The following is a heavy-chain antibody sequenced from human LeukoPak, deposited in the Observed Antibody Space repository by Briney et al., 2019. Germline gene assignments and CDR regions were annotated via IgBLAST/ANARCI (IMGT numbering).Heavy chain of an antibody. Sequence: ASVKVSCKASGYTFTGYYMHWVRQAPGQGLEWMGWINPSSGGTNYAQKFQGRVTMTRDTSISTAYMELSSLRSEDTAVYYCARDWRQLGSYYYYYMDVWGKGTTVTVSS. CDR3: ARDWRQLGSYYYYYMDV. CDR1: GYTFTGYY. J-gene: IGHJ6*03. D-gene: IGHD6-13*01. CDR2: INPSSGGT. V-gene: IGHV1-2*02.